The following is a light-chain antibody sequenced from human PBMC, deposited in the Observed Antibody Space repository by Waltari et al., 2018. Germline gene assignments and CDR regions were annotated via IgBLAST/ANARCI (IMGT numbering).Light chain of an antibody. CDR2: EVT. V-gene: IGLV2-14*01. CDR3: SSYTSRSISWV. J-gene: IGLJ1*01. CDR1: SSDVGGYNY. Sequence: QSALTQPASVSGSHGQSITISCTGTSSDVGGYNYVSLYQQHPGKAPKLMIYEVTNRPSGISSRFSGSKSGNTASLTISGLQAEDEADYYCSSYTSRSISWVFGTGTKVTVL.